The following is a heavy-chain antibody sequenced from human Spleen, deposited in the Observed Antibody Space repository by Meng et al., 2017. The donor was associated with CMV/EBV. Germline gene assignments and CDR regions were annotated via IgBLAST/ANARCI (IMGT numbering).Heavy chain of an antibody. J-gene: IGHJ1*01. CDR3: ARDGGYCRTKSCPGDFQH. CDR1: FTFSDYV. V-gene: IGHV3-11*01. Sequence: FTFSDYVMTWIRQAPGKGLEWVSYISNSGSSTYYADSVKGRFTISRDNAKKSLYLQMNSLRTEDTAVYYCARDGGYCRTKSCPGDFQHWGQGTLVTVSS. D-gene: IGHD2-2*03. CDR2: ISNSGSST.